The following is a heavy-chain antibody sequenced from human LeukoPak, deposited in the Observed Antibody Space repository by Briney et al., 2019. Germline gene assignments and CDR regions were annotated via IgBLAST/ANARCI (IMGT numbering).Heavy chain of an antibody. CDR3: ARADSGSQSRAFDI. CDR2: INPNSGGT. V-gene: IGHV1-2*02. D-gene: IGHD1-26*01. Sequence: GASVKVSCKASGYTFTGYYMHWVRQAPGQGLEWMGWINPNSGGTNYAQKFQGGVTMTRDTSISTADMELSRLRSDDTAVYYCARADSGSQSRAFDIWGQGTMVTVSS. J-gene: IGHJ3*02. CDR1: GYTFTGYY.